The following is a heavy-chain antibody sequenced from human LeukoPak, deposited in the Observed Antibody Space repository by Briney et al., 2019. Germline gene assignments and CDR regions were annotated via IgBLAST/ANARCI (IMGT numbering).Heavy chain of an antibody. CDR3: ARELVSGSYWM. Sequence: GGSLRLSCAASGFTFSSYAMSWVRQAPGKGLEWVSAISGSGGSTYYADSVKGRFTISRDNAKNSLYLQMDSLRAEDTAVYYCARELVSGSYWMWGQGTMVTVSS. D-gene: IGHD1-26*01. J-gene: IGHJ3*01. V-gene: IGHV3-23*01. CDR2: ISGSGGST. CDR1: GFTFSSYA.